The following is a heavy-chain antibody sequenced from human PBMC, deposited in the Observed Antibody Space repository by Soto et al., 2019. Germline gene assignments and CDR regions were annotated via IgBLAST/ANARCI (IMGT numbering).Heavy chain of an antibody. Sequence: QVQLVESGGGVVQPGRSLRLSCAASGFTFSSYGMHWVRQAPGKGLEWVAVIWYDGSNKYYADSVKGRFTISRDNSKNALYLQMNRLRAKDTAVYYCARDGYCSGGSCYSGPVFDYWGQGTLVTVSS. CDR2: IWYDGSNK. CDR1: GFTFSSYG. J-gene: IGHJ4*02. V-gene: IGHV3-33*01. D-gene: IGHD2-15*01. CDR3: ARDGYCSGGSCYSGPVFDY.